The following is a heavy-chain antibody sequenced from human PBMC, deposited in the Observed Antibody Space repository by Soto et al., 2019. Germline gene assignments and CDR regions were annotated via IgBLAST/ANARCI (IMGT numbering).Heavy chain of an antibody. Sequence: QVQLVASGGGVVPPGRSLRLSCAASGFNFSSYGMHCVSQAPGKGLEWVAVISYDGSNKYYADYVKGRFTISRDNSKNTLYLQMNSLRAEDTAVYYCAKSGRGGVVVITDYFDYWGQGTLVTVSS. CDR1: GFNFSSYG. J-gene: IGHJ4*02. CDR3: AKSGRGGVVVITDYFDY. D-gene: IGHD3-22*01. CDR2: ISYDGSNK. V-gene: IGHV3-30*18.